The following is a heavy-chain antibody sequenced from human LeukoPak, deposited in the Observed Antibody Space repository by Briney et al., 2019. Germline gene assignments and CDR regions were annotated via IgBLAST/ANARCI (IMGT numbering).Heavy chain of an antibody. CDR3: ARDRGGSKYFDS. CDR1: GFTFSTYG. J-gene: IGHJ4*02. V-gene: IGHV3-33*01. D-gene: IGHD3-10*01. Sequence: GGSLRLCCAASGFTFSTYGMHWVRQAPGKGLEWVAVIWSDGSNKFYADSVKGRFTISRDNSKNTLFLQMNSLRAEDTALYSCARDRGGSKYFDSWGQGTLVSVSS. CDR2: IWSDGSNK.